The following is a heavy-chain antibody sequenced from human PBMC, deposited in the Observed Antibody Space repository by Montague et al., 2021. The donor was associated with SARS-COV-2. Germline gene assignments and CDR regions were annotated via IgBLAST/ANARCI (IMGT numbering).Heavy chain of an antibody. CDR3: ARRLGGSGWLDY. J-gene: IGHJ4*02. D-gene: IGHD6-25*01. V-gene: IGHV4-39*01. Sequence: SETLSLTCTVAGGSISSGSYYWGWFRQPPGKGLEWIGNIRSSGTTYYKSRVTISVDTSKNQFSLKMTSVTAADTAVYYCARRLGGSGWLDYWGQGTLVTVSS. CDR2: IRSSGTT. CDR1: GGSISSGSYY.